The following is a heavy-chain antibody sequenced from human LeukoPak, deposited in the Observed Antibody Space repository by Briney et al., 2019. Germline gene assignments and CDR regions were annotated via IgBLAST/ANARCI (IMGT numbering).Heavy chain of an antibody. CDR3: AKQLGYCSDGSCYFPY. Sequence: GGSLRLSCAASGFTFSSSVMSWVRQAPGKGLEWVSAISNNGGYTYYADSVQGRFTISRDNSKSTLCLQMNSLRAEETAVYYCAKQLGYCSDGSCYFPYWGQGTLVTVSS. D-gene: IGHD2-15*01. CDR2: ISNNGGYT. V-gene: IGHV3-23*01. J-gene: IGHJ4*02. CDR1: GFTFSSSV.